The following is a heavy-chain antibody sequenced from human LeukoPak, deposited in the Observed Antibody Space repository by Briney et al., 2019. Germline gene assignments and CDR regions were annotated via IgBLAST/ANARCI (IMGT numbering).Heavy chain of an antibody. D-gene: IGHD1-26*01. J-gene: IGHJ4*02. CDR2: IYYSGST. Sequence: SETLSLTCTVSGGSISHSYWSWIRQPAGKGLEWIGYIYYSGSTNYNPSLKSRVTISVDTSKNQFSLKLSSVTAADTAVYYCARGSGSYGGFDYWGQGTLVTVSS. CDR1: GGSISHSY. V-gene: IGHV4-59*08. CDR3: ARGSGSYGGFDY.